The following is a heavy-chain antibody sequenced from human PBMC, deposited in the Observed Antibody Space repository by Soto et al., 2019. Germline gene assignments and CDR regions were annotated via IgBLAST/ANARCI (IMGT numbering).Heavy chain of an antibody. CDR2: ISVYNGNT. CDR3: ARVISRAAGRYYFDY. CDR1: GYTFTNYG. V-gene: IGHV1-18*01. D-gene: IGHD6-13*01. J-gene: IGHJ4*02. Sequence: GASVRVSCKASGYTFTNYGISWVRQAPGQGLEWMGWISVYNGNTNYAQKLQGRVTMTTDTSTSTAYMELRGLRSDDTAVYYCARVISRAAGRYYFDYWGQGTLVTVSS.